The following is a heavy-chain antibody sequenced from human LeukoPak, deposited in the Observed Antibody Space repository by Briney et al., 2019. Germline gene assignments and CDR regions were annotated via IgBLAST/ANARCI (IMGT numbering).Heavy chain of an antibody. V-gene: IGHV3-53*01. CDR3: ARVGDHYHWNFDL. CDR1: GFSVGTKY. D-gene: IGHD3-10*01. J-gene: IGHJ2*01. Sequence: GGSLRLSCAASGFSVGTKYMNWVRQAPGKGLEWTSILYSGGDTYYADSVKGRFTISRDNSRNTLSLQMNSLRVEDTAVYYCARVGDHYHWNFDLWGRGTLVTVSS. CDR2: LYSGGDT.